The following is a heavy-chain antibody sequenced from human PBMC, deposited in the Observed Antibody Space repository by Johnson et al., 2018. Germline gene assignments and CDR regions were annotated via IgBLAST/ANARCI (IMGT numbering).Heavy chain of an antibody. D-gene: IGHD5-24*01. J-gene: IGHJ3*02. CDR2: INQDDSER. Sequence: VQLVESGGGLVQPGGSLRLSCAASGFTFSRYWMNWVRQAPEKGLEWVANINQDDSERNSVDSVKGRFTISRDNVKNSLYLQMNSRRAEDTAVYYWARSPRDGYNMAFAIWGQGTMVTVSS. CDR3: ARSPRDGYNMAFAI. CDR1: GFTFSRYW. V-gene: IGHV3-7*01.